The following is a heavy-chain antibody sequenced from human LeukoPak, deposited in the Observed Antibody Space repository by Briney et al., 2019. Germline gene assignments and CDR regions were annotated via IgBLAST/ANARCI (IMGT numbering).Heavy chain of an antibody. J-gene: IGHJ4*02. Sequence: GGSLRLSCSPSRFSSSDRWMNWVRQAPGQGVEWVASKNKDGSEKHDVASVKGRFTISRDNAKNSLYLQMNSLRAEDSAVYYCARSDHGPEYWGEGTLVTVSS. D-gene: IGHD1-14*01. CDR3: ARSDHGPEY. V-gene: IGHV3-7*01. CDR1: RFSSSDRW. CDR2: KNKDGSEK.